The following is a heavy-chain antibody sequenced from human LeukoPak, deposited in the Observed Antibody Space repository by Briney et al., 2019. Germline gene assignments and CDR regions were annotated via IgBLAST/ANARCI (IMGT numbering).Heavy chain of an antibody. V-gene: IGHV3-30*02. CDR2: TPYNGRNK. CDR3: AKVATAGYYWDFFDY. CDR1: GFTFSRYG. Sequence: GGSLRLSCTASGFTFSRYGIHWVRQAPGKGLEWVAFTPYNGRNKYYADSVQSRFTISRDNSKNALYLQMNSLRAEDTAIYYCAKVATAGYYWDFFDYWGQGTLVTVSS. J-gene: IGHJ4*02. D-gene: IGHD3-9*01.